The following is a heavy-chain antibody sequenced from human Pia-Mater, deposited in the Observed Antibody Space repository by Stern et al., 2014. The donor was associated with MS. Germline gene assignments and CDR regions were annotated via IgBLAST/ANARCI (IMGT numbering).Heavy chain of an antibody. CDR1: GFTFNNAW. CDR3: TTLSGSFKLDY. CDR2: IRSKTDGGRT. J-gene: IGHJ4*02. V-gene: IGHV3-15*01. Sequence: VHLVQSGGGLVKPGVSLRLSCAASGFTFNNAWMSWVRQAPGKGLEWVGRIRSKTDGGRTDYAAPLKGRFTISRDDSNNTLYLQMNSLKTEDTAVYYCTTLSGSFKLDYWGQGTLVTVSS. D-gene: IGHD1-26*01.